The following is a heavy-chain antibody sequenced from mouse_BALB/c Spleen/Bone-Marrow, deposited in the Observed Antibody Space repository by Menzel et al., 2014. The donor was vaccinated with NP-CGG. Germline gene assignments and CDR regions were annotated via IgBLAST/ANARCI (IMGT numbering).Heavy chain of an antibody. CDR3: ARLGYYGMMAF. CDR1: GFDFSRYW. V-gene: IGHV4-1*02. D-gene: IGHD1-1*01. J-gene: IGHJ4*01. Sequence: EVMQVESGGGLVQPGGSLKLSCAVSGFDFSRYWMSWVRQAPGKGQEWIGEINPESNTINYTPSLKDKFIISRDNAKNTLCRQMSKVRSEDTALYDCARLGYYGMMAFWGQGTSVTVSS. CDR2: INPESNTI.